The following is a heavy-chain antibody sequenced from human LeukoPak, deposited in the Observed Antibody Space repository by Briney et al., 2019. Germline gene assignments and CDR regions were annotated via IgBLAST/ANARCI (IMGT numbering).Heavy chain of an antibody. Sequence: GASVKVSCKVSGYSLTELSMHWVRQAPGKGLERMGGFDPEDGETIYAQKFQGRVTMTEDTSTDTAYMELSSLRSEDAAVYYCATEGPAAAGFDYWGQGTLVTVSS. CDR1: GYSLTELS. CDR2: FDPEDGET. J-gene: IGHJ4*02. CDR3: ATEGPAAAGFDY. D-gene: IGHD6-13*01. V-gene: IGHV1-24*01.